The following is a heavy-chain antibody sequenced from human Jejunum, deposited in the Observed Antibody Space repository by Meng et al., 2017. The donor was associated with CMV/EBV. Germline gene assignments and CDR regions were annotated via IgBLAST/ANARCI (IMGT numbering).Heavy chain of an antibody. CDR3: TKSNYAWSFDY. CDR1: GCSVSAQH. D-gene: IGHD4-11*01. J-gene: IGHJ4*02. CDR2: VSFDGGIQ. V-gene: IGHV3-30*18. Sequence: SGVACGCSVSAQHMYWVSQAPAKGLEWVATVSFDGGIQNYADSVKGRFTVSRDNSKNTLFLQMDSLRAEDTAVYYCTKSNYAWSFDYWGKGTLVTVSS.